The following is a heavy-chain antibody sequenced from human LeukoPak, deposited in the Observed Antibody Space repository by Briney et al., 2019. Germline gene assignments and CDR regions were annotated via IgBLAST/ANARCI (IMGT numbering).Heavy chain of an antibody. Sequence: GASVKVSCKASGGTFSSYAISWVRQAPGQGLESMGGIIPIFGTANYTQKFQGRVTITTDESTSTAYMELSSLRSEDTAVYYCARGLTVIVGMAYWFDPWGQGTLVTVSS. J-gene: IGHJ5*02. CDR2: IIPIFGTA. V-gene: IGHV1-69*05. D-gene: IGHD3-22*01. CDR1: GGTFSSYA. CDR3: ARGLTVIVGMAYWFDP.